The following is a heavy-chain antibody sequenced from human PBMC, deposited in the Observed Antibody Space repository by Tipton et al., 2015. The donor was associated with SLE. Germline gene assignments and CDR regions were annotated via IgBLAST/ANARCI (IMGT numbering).Heavy chain of an antibody. CDR3: ARGGYGFLEWLDY. CDR2: IIPIFGTA. J-gene: IGHJ4*02. V-gene: IGHV1-69*05. D-gene: IGHD3-3*01. Sequence: QLVQSGAEVRKPGASVKVSCKASGGTFSDYAISWVRQAPGQGLEWMGGIIPIFGTANYAQKFQGRVTITTDESTSTAYMELSSLRSEDTAVYYCARGGYGFLEWLDYWGQGTLVTVSS. CDR1: GGTFSDYA.